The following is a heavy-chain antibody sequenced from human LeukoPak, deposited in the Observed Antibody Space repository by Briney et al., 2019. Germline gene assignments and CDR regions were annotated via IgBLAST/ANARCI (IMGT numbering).Heavy chain of an antibody. Sequence: GGSLRLSCAASGFSFRSFEMSWVRQAPGKGLECIAYISSASGTIYHADSVKGRFTISRDNANNSLYLQKNSLRAEDTAIYYCARSTELSDPYFYYGMDVWGQGTTVTVSS. CDR1: GFSFRSFE. D-gene: IGHD1-26*01. V-gene: IGHV3-48*03. CDR2: ISSASGTI. CDR3: ARSTELSDPYFYYGMDV. J-gene: IGHJ6*02.